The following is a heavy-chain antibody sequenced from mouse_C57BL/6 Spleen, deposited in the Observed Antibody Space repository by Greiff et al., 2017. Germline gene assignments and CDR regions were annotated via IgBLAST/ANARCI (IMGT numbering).Heavy chain of an antibody. CDR2: IDPSDSYT. J-gene: IGHJ3*01. V-gene: IGHV1-69*01. CDR3: ARWDSNRAWFAY. D-gene: IGHD2-5*01. CDR1: GYTFTSYW. Sequence: QVQLQQPGAELVMPGASVKLSCKASGYTFTSYWMHWVKQRPGQGLEWIGEIDPSDSYTNYNQKFQGKSTLTVDKSSSTAYMQLSSLTSEDSTFYYCARWDSNRAWFAYWGQGTLVTVSA.